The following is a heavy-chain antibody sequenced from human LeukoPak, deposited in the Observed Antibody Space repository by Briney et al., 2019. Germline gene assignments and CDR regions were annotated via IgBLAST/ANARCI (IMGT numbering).Heavy chain of an antibody. J-gene: IGHJ4*02. CDR2: ISASRDIT. V-gene: IGHV3-48*01. CDR1: GFNYSSYT. Sequence: PGGSLRLSCAASGFNYSSYTMNWVRQAPGMGLEWLSYISASRDITYYADSVKGRFTISRDNAKNSLYLQMNSLRAEDTAVYYCAKDLTSAAGTLRGAFDYWGQGTLVTVSS. D-gene: IGHD6-13*01. CDR3: AKDLTSAAGTLRGAFDY.